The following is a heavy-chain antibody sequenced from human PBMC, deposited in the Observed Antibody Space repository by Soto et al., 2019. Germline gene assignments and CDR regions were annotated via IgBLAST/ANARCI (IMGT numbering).Heavy chain of an antibody. J-gene: IGHJ3*02. Sequence: EVQLLESGGGLVQPGGSLRLSCAASGFTFSGYAMSWVRQPPGKGLDWVSAISGSGGSTYYADSMKGRFTISRDNSKNTLYLQMNSLRAEDTAIYYCAREYYYDSSGDDAFDIWGQGTMVTVSS. CDR2: ISGSGGST. CDR3: AREYYYDSSGDDAFDI. D-gene: IGHD3-22*01. CDR1: GFTFSGYA. V-gene: IGHV3-23*01.